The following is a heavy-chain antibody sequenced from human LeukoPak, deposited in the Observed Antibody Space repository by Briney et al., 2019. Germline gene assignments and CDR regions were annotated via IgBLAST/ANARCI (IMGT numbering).Heavy chain of an antibody. CDR3: AREPVEGSGWSDY. D-gene: IGHD6-19*01. CDR1: GYTFSDFY. CDR2: IKRNSGGT. V-gene: IGHV1-2*02. Sequence: ASVKVSCKAPGYTFSDFYMHWVRQAPGQGLEWMGWIKRNSGGTRYAQKFQGRVTMTRDMSISTAYMELRSLTSDDTAAYYCAREPVEGSGWSDYWGQGTLVTVSS. J-gene: IGHJ4*02.